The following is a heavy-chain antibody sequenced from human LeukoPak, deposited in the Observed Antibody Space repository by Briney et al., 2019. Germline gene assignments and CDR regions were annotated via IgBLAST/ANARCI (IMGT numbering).Heavy chain of an antibody. V-gene: IGHV3-21*01. D-gene: IGHD6-6*01. CDR3: ARGSGGQQLIRGYYYMDV. CDR1: GLTFSSYS. CDR2: ISSTSSYI. J-gene: IGHJ6*03. Sequence: GGSLRLSCAASGLTFSSYSMNWVRQAPGKGLEWFSSISSTSSYIYYADSVKGRFTISTDNAKNSLYLQMSSLRAEDTAVYYCARGSGGQQLIRGYYYMDVWGKGTTVTVSS.